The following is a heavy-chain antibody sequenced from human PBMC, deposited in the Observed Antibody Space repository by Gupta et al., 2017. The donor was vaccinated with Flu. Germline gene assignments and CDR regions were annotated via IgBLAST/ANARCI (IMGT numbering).Heavy chain of an antibody. CDR2: INPSGGST. CDR3: ARVSRPTGVAQTLDY. CDR1: GYTFTSYY. V-gene: IGHV1-46*01. D-gene: IGHD2-15*01. Sequence: QAQLVQSGAEVKTPGASVKVSCKASGYTFTSYYMPWVAQAPGQGLEWMGIINPSGGSTSYAQKFQGRVTMTRDTSTSTVYMELSSLRSEDTAVYYCARVSRPTGVAQTLDYWGQGTLVTVSS. J-gene: IGHJ4*02.